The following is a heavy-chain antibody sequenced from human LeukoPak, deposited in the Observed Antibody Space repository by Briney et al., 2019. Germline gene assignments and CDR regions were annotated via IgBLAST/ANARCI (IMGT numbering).Heavy chain of an antibody. D-gene: IGHD3-16*02. CDR1: GFTFSSYA. CDR2: VSGSGGFT. CDR3: ASPRLDYVWGTYLDY. V-gene: IGHV3-23*01. J-gene: IGHJ4*02. Sequence: PGGSLRLSCAASGFTFSSYAMTWVRQAPGKGLEWVSGVSGSGGFTYYADSVKGRFTISRDNSKNTLYLQMNSLRAEDTAVYYCASPRLDYVWGTYLDYWGQGSLVTVSS.